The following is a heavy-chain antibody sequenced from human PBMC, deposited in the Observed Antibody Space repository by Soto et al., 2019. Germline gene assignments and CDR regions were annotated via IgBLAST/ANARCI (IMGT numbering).Heavy chain of an antibody. V-gene: IGHV1-46*01. CDR1: GDSFTSYY. CDR3: ARARVVQAAIWEKYYFDY. Sequence: GASVKLSCKACGDSFTSYYMHWVRQAPRQGLEWMGIINPSGGSTSYAQKFQGRVTMTRDTSTSTVYMELSSLRSEDTAVYYCARARVVQAAIWEKYYFDYWGREPLVTVS. J-gene: IGHJ4*02. D-gene: IGHD2-2*02. CDR2: INPSGGST.